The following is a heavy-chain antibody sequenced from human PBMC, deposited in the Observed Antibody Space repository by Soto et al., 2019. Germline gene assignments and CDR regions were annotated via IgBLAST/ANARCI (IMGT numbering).Heavy chain of an antibody. CDR2: IYYSGST. D-gene: IGHD2-15*01. V-gene: IGHV4-59*01. CDR1: GGSISSYY. CDR3: ASWGEADPVAYCTGGSCYAFDI. Sequence: SETLSLTCTVSGGSISSYYWSWIRQPPGKGLEWIGYIYYSGSTNYNPSLKSRVTISVDTSKNQFSLNLSSVTAADTAVYYCASWGEADPVAYCTGGSCYAFDIWGQGTRVTV. J-gene: IGHJ3*02.